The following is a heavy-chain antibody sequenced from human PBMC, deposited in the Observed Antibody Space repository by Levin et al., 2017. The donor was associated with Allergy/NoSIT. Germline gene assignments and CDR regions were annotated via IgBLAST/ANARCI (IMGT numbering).Heavy chain of an antibody. D-gene: IGHD3-3*01. CDR1: GFTFSSYS. Sequence: GESLKISCAASGFTFSSYSMNWVRQAPGKGLEWVSSISSSSSYIYYADSVKGRFTISRDNAKNSLYLQMNSLRAEDTAVYYCARDPASGIRITIFGVVRRDFYGMDVWGQGTTVTVSS. J-gene: IGHJ6*02. CDR2: ISSSSSYI. CDR3: ARDPASGIRITIFGVVRRDFYGMDV. V-gene: IGHV3-21*01.